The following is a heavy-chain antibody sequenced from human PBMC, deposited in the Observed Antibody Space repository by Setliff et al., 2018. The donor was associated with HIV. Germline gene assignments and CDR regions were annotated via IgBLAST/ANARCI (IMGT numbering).Heavy chain of an antibody. D-gene: IGHD3-16*01. V-gene: IGHV5-10-1*01. CDR3: ARHVGWGPLDF. J-gene: IGHJ4*02. CDR1: GYSFSNHW. CDR2: IDPSDSYT. Sequence: GESLKISCEGFGYSFSNHWISWVRQVPGPGLEWMGNIDPSDSYTHYSPSFQGHVTISADKSISTVYLHWSSLKASDTATYYCARHVGWGPLDFWGQGTLVTVSS.